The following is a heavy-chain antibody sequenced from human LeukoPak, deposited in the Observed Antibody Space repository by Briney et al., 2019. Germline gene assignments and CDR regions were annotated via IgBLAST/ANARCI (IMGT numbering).Heavy chain of an antibody. D-gene: IGHD3-22*01. J-gene: IGHJ1*01. Sequence: GGSQRLSCVASGFTFSNHAMTWVRQAPGKGLEWVSAISADAVDTFYAPSVKGRFTISRDNSKNTMYPQINSLRAEDTAIYYCAKGATVVVVTTIQYWGQGTLVTVSS. CDR2: ISADAVDT. CDR3: AKGATVVVVTTIQY. V-gene: IGHV3-23*01. CDR1: GFTFSNHA.